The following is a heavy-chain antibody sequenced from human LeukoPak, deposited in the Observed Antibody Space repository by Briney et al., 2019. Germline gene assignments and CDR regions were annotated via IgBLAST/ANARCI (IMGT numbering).Heavy chain of an antibody. Sequence: GGSLRLSCAASGFTFSSYAMHWVRQAPGKGLEYVSAISSNGGSTYYANSVKGRFTISRDNSKNTLYLQMGSLRAEDMAVYYCARDMFSSAYHSPATDAFDIWGQGTMVTVSS. J-gene: IGHJ3*02. V-gene: IGHV3-64*01. CDR2: ISSNGGST. CDR1: GFTFSSYA. CDR3: ARDMFSSAYHSPATDAFDI. D-gene: IGHD3-22*01.